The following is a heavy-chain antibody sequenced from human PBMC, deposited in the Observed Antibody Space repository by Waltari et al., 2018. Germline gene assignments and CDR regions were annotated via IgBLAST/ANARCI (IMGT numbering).Heavy chain of an antibody. V-gene: IGHV3-23*01. Sequence: EVQLLESGGGFVQPGGSLRLSCRVSGFTFSAYALSWVRQAPGKGLEWVSSISAATPSIYYADSVKGRFTISRDNSKNTLYLQMNSLRAEDTAIYYCAKEDSTSVVVVSATDYWGQGTLVTVSS. CDR3: AKEDSTSVVVVSATDY. D-gene: IGHD2-21*01. J-gene: IGHJ4*02. CDR2: ISAATPSI. CDR1: GFTFSAYA.